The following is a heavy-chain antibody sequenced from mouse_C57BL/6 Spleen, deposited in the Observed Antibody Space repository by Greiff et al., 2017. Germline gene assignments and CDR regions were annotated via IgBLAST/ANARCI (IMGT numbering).Heavy chain of an antibody. CDR1: GFTFSSYA. V-gene: IGHV5-4*01. D-gene: IGHD1-1*01. CDR3: ARENYGSSIFDY. J-gene: IGHJ2*01. Sequence: EVKLVESGGGLVKPGGSLKLSCAASGFTFSSYAMSWVRQTPEKRLEWVATISDGGSYTYYPDNVKGRFTISRDNAKNNLYLQMSHLKSEDTAMYYCARENYGSSIFDYWGQGTTLTVSS. CDR2: ISDGGSYT.